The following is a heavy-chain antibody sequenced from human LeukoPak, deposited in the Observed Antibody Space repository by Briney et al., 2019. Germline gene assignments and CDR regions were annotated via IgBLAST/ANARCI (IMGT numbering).Heavy chain of an antibody. CDR2: IGSSGST. CDR3: ANPFYGSGPRGY. J-gene: IGHJ4*02. V-gene: IGHV3-23*01. D-gene: IGHD3-10*01. Sequence: LSGGSLRLSCAASGFTFSTYDMTWVRPAPGKGLEWVSAIGSSGSTYYADSVQGRFTISRDNSKNTLYLQMTSLRAEDTAIYYCANPFYGSGPRGYWGQGTLVTVSS. CDR1: GFTFSTYD.